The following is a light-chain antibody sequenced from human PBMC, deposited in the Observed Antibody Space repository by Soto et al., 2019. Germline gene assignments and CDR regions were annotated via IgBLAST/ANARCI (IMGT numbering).Light chain of an antibody. J-gene: IGKJ5*01. CDR3: QQYNNWPPIT. Sequence: EIVLTQSPGTLSLSPGERATLSCRASQSVSARYVAWYQQKPGQAPRLLIYGASTRATGIPARFSGSGSGTEFTLTISSLQSEDFAVYYCQQYNNWPPITFGQGTRLEIK. CDR1: QSVSARY. V-gene: IGKV3-15*01. CDR2: GAS.